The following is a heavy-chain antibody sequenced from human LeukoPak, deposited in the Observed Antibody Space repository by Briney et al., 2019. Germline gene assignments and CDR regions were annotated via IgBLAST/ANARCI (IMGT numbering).Heavy chain of an antibody. CDR1: GYTFTDYY. Sequence: ASVKISCKVSGYTFTDYYMHWVQQAPGKGLEWMGLVDPEDGETIYAEKFQGRVTITADTSTDTAYMELSSLRSEDTAVYYCATDLDSSSSPLFDYWGQGTLVTASS. J-gene: IGHJ4*02. V-gene: IGHV1-69-2*01. D-gene: IGHD6-6*01. CDR2: VDPEDGET. CDR3: ATDLDSSSSPLFDY.